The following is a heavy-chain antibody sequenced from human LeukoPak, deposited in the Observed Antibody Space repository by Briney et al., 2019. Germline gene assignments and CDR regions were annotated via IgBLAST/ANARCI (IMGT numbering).Heavy chain of an antibody. CDR2: ISGDGGST. J-gene: IGHJ4*02. D-gene: IGHD6-19*01. V-gene: IGHV3-43*02. Sequence: GGSLRLSCAASGFTFDDYAMHWVRQAPGKGLEWVSLISGDGGSTYYADSVKGRFTISRDNSKNSLCLQMNSLRTEDTALYYCAKDIWKSTSSGWPIDYWGQGTLVTVSS. CDR3: AKDIWKSTSSGWPIDY. CDR1: GFTFDDYA.